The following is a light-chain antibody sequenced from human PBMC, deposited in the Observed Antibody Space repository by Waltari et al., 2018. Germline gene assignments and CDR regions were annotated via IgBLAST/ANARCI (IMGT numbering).Light chain of an antibody. CDR3: QQYNNWPQT. Sequence: EIVMAQSPATLSVSPGERATLSCRASQSVGSNLAWYHKKPGQAPRLLIYGASTRATGIPAEFSGSGSGTEFTLTISSLQYEDFAVYYCQQYNNWPQTFGQGTKVEIK. J-gene: IGKJ1*01. CDR1: QSVGSN. CDR2: GAS. V-gene: IGKV3-15*01.